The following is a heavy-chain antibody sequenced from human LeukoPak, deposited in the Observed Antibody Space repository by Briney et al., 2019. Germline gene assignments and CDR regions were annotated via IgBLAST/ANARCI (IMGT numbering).Heavy chain of an antibody. V-gene: IGHV3-23*01. J-gene: IGHJ4*02. D-gene: IGHD4-11*01. CDR3: AKVARSKTTVTTYFDH. CDR2: ISGSGGST. Sequence: GGSLRLSCAASGFTFSSYAMSWVRQAPGKGLEWVSAISGSGGSTYYADSVKGRFTISRDNSKNTLYLQMNSLRAEDTAVYYCAKVARSKTTVTTYFDHWGQGTLVTVSS. CDR1: GFTFSSYA.